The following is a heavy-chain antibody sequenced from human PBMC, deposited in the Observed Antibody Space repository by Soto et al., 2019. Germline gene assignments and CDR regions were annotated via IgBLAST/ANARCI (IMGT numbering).Heavy chain of an antibody. CDR1: GFTFSSYW. Sequence: EVQLVESGGGLVQPGGSLRLSCAASGFTFSSYWMHWVRQVPGKGLLWVSRINGDGSTTNYADSVKGRFTISRDNAKNPIQLQMNSLRTDDSAVYYCARDKSTWNDAGEYWGPGTLVTVSS. CDR3: ARDKSTWNDAGEY. J-gene: IGHJ4*02. CDR2: INGDGSTT. D-gene: IGHD1-1*01. V-gene: IGHV3-74*01.